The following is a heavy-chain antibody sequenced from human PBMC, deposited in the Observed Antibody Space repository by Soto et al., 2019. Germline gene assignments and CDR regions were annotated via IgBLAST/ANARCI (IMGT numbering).Heavy chain of an antibody. CDR3: APSRPQNYDFWSGYYNMDV. Sequence: QITLKESGPTLVKPTQTLTLTCTFSGFSLSTSGVGVGWIRQPPGKALEWLALIYWDDDKRYSPSLKSRLTITKDTSKTQVVLTMTNMDPVDTATYYCAPSRPQNYDFWSGYYNMDVWGQGTTVTVSS. D-gene: IGHD3-3*01. CDR2: IYWDDDK. V-gene: IGHV2-5*02. CDR1: GFSLSTSGVG. J-gene: IGHJ6*02.